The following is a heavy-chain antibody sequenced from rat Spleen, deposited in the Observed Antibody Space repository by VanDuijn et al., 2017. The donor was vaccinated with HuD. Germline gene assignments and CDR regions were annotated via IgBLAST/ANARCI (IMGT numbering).Heavy chain of an antibody. J-gene: IGHJ2*01. CDR3: VREDLGVNY. CDR2: ISTGGGNT. CDR1: GFTFSNYY. Sequence: EVQLVESGGGLVQPGRSMKLSCAASGFTFSNYYMAWVRQAPTKGLEWVASISTGGGNTYYRDSVKGRFTFSRDNARGTLYLQMNSLGSEDTAIYYCVREDLGVNYWGQGVLVTVSS. V-gene: IGHV5-25*01. D-gene: IGHD1-7*01.